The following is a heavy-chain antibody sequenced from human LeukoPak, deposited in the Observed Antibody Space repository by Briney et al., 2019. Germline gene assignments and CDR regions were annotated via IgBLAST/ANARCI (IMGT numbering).Heavy chain of an antibody. V-gene: IGHV3-15*01. CDR1: GFTFDDYG. D-gene: IGHD3-3*01. Sequence: GGSLRLSCAAAGFTFDDYGMSWVRQAPGKGLEWVGRIKSKTDDGATEYAAPVKGRFTISRDDSKNTLYLQMNSLKTENTAVYYCTTDGGPRRRITIFGVVIKPPLYFDYWGQGTLVTVSS. CDR2: IKSKTDDGAT. J-gene: IGHJ4*02. CDR3: TTDGGPRRRITIFGVVIKPPLYFDY.